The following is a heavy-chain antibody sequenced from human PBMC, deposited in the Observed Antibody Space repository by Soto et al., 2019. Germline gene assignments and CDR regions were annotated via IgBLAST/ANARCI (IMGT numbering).Heavy chain of an antibody. V-gene: IGHV1-69*12. CDR1: GGTFSSYA. J-gene: IGHJ6*02. CDR2: IIPIFGTA. CDR3: AGPPELTRIYYYYGMDV. D-gene: IGHD1-7*01. Sequence: QAQLVQSGAEVKKPGSSVKVSCKASGGTFSSYAISWVRQAPGQGLEWMGGIIPIFGTANYAQKFQGRVTITADESTSTAYMELSSLRSEDTAVYYCAGPPELTRIYYYYGMDVWGQGTTVTVSS.